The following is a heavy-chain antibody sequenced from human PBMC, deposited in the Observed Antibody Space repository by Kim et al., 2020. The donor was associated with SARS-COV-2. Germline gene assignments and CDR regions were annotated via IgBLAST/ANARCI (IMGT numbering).Heavy chain of an antibody. CDR1: GFTFSTYA. Sequence: GGSLRLSCVASGFTFSTYAMTWARQAPGKGLEWVSSISDSGGTTNSADSVKGRFTISRDNSKNTVFLQMNSLRAEDTAVYYCAKDPRGSSGYWLDYWGQGTLVTVSS. J-gene: IGHJ4*02. D-gene: IGHD3-22*01. V-gene: IGHV3-23*01. CDR2: ISDSGGTT. CDR3: AKDPRGSSGYWLDY.